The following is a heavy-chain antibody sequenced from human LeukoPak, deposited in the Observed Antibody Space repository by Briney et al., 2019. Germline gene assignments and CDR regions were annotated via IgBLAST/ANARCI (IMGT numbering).Heavy chain of an antibody. Sequence: GGSLRLSCTASGFTLSDYAMTWVRQAPGKGLEWVSSIVGTGGTTYFADSVKGRFTISRDTSKNTLFLQMSSLRPDDTALYFCAKGRGPTLIIVVPGKPSDHWGQGSLVTVSS. J-gene: IGHJ5*02. CDR3: AKGRGPTLIIVVPGKPSDH. V-gene: IGHV3-23*01. CDR1: GFTLSDYA. CDR2: IVGTGGTT. D-gene: IGHD2/OR15-2a*01.